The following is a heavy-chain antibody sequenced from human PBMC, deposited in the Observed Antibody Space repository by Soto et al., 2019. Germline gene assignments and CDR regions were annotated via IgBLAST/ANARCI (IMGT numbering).Heavy chain of an antibody. CDR3: ARDRVSSGAAKGWFDT. Sequence: SETLSLTCTVSGGSISSYYWSWIRQPPGKGLEWIGYIYYSGSTNYNPSLKSRVTISVDTSKNQFSLKLSSVTAADTAVYYCARDRVSSGAAKGWFDTWGQGTLVTVSS. CDR1: GGSISSYY. D-gene: IGHD6-25*01. V-gene: IGHV4-59*01. J-gene: IGHJ5*02. CDR2: IYYSGST.